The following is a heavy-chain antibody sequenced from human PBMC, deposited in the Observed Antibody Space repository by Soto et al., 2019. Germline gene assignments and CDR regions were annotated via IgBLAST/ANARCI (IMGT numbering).Heavy chain of an antibody. V-gene: IGHV3-7*01. Sequence: GGSLRLSCVASGFTFSSYWMNWVRQAPGKGLEWVANIKQDGSETYYVDSVKGRFTISRDNAKNSLYLQMNSLRAEDTAVYYCASFGDYGDYNWIDPWGQGTLVTVSS. J-gene: IGHJ5*02. D-gene: IGHD4-17*01. CDR3: ASFGDYGDYNWIDP. CDR2: IKQDGSET. CDR1: GFTFSSYW.